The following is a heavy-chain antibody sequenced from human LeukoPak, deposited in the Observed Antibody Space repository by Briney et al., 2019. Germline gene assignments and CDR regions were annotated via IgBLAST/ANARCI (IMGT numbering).Heavy chain of an antibody. CDR2: ISSGGST. V-gene: IGHV3-66*02. D-gene: IGHD3-10*01. CDR1: GFTVSSNY. J-gene: IGHJ4*02. Sequence: GGSLRLSCAASGFTVSSNYMSWVRQAPGKWLEWVSVISSGGSTYYADSVKGRFTISRDNSKNTLYLQMNSLRAEDTAVYSCARVTLWYREILYPPGPQYFEYSGQGTLVTVSS. CDR3: ARVTLWYREILYPPGPQYFEY.